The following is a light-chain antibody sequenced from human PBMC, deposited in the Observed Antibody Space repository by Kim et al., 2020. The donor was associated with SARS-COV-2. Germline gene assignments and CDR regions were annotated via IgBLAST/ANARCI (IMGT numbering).Light chain of an antibody. CDR1: NSNSGDNY. Sequence: GQRVTISCSGGNSNSGDNYVYWYQQLPGTAPRLLIYTNDQRPSGVPDRFSGSKSGTSASLAITGLRSEDEAHYYCTAWDDSLSAVLFGGGTQLTVL. CDR3: TAWDDSLSAVL. J-gene: IGLJ2*01. CDR2: TND. V-gene: IGLV1-47*01.